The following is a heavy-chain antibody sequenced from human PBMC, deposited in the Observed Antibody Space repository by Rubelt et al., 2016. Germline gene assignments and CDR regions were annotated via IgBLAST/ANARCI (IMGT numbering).Heavy chain of an antibody. CDR2: ISYDGSNK. Sequence: VAVISYDGSNKYYADSVKGRFTISRDNSKNTLYLQMNSLRAEDTAVYYCARDAPHSYGMDVWGQGTTVTVSS. J-gene: IGHJ6*02. V-gene: IGHV3-30*01. CDR3: ARDAPHSYGMDV.